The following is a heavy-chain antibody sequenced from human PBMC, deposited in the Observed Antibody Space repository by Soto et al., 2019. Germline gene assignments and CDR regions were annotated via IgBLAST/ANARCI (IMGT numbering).Heavy chain of an antibody. J-gene: IGHJ5*02. D-gene: IGHD1-7*01. CDR1: SGSISSSNW. Sequence: SETLSLTCAVSSGSISSSNWWSWVRQPPGKGLEWIGEIYHSGSTNYNPSLKSRVTISVDKSKNQFSLKLSSVTAADTAVYYCARDRVVVSWNYDYSWFDPWGQGTLVTVSS. CDR2: IYHSGST. V-gene: IGHV4-4*02. CDR3: ARDRVVVSWNYDYSWFDP.